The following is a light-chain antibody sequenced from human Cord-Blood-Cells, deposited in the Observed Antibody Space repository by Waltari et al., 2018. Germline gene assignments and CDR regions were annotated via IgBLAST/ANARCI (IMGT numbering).Light chain of an antibody. CDR2: DAS. V-gene: IGKV3-11*01. CDR1: QSVSSY. J-gene: IGKJ3*01. Sequence: EIVLTQSQATLSLSPGERATLSCRASQSVSSYLAWYQQKPGQTPRRLIYDASNRATGIPARFSGSGSGTDFTLTISSLEPEDFAVYYCQQRSNWPPFTFGPGTKVDIK. CDR3: QQRSNWPPFT.